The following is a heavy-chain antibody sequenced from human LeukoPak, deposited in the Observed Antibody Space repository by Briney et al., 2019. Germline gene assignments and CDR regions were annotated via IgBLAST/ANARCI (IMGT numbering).Heavy chain of an antibody. CDR3: ARDSGDSSGYRVGNED. J-gene: IGHJ4*02. Sequence: SETLSLTCTVSGGSISSGGYYWSWIRQHPGKGLEWIGYIYYSGSTYYNPSLKSRVTISVDTSKNQFSLKLSSVTAADTAVYYCARDSGDSSGYRVGNEDWGQGTLVTVSS. V-gene: IGHV4-31*03. CDR2: IYYSGST. CDR1: GGSISSGGYY. D-gene: IGHD3-22*01.